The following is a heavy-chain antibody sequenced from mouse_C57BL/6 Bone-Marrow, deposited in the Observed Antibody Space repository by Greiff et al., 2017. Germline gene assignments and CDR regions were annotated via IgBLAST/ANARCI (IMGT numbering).Heavy chain of an antibody. V-gene: IGHV5-15*04. CDR1: GFTFSDYG. CDR2: ISNLAYSI. CDR3: ATGNFFAY. Sequence: EVKLVESGGGLVQPGGSLKLSCAASGFTFSDYGMAWVRQAPRKGPEWVAFISNLAYSIYYADTVTGRFTISRENAKNTLYLDMSSLRSEDTAMYYCATGNFFAYWGQGTLVTVSA. J-gene: IGHJ3*01. D-gene: IGHD2-1*01.